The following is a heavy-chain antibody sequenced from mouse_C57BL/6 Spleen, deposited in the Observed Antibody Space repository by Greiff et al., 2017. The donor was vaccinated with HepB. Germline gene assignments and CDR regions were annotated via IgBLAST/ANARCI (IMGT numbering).Heavy chain of an antibody. CDR1: GYTFTSYW. CDR2: IDPSDSYT. Sequence: QVQLQQPGAELVRPGTSVKLSCKASGYTFTSYWMHWVKQRPGQGLEWIGVIDPSDSYTNYNQKFKGKATLTVDTSSSTAYMQLSSLTSEDSAVYYCAYSNYGESAMDYWGQGTSVTVSS. V-gene: IGHV1-59*01. J-gene: IGHJ4*01. D-gene: IGHD2-5*01. CDR3: AYSNYGESAMDY.